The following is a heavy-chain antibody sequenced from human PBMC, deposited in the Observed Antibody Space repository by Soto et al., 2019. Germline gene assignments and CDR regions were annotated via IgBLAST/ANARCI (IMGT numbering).Heavy chain of an antibody. Sequence: GGSLRLSCAASGFTFSSYSMNWVRQAPGKGLEWVSYISSSSSTIYYADSVKGRFTISRDNAKNSLYLQMNSLRDEDTAVYYCARSYYYDSSGYLVPFDYWGQGTLVTVSS. D-gene: IGHD3-22*01. CDR3: ARSYYYDSSGYLVPFDY. CDR1: GFTFSSYS. J-gene: IGHJ4*02. CDR2: ISSSSSTI. V-gene: IGHV3-48*02.